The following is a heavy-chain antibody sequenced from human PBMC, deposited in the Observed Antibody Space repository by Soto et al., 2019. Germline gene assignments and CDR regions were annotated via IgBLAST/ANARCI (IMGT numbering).Heavy chain of an antibody. Sequence: PSETLSLTCTVSGGSISNSSYYWGWIRQPPGKGLEWIGSIYYSGSTYYNPSLKSRVTISVDTSKNQFSLKLSSVTAADTAVYYCARPRGYSYGRVDYWGQGTLVTVSS. J-gene: IGHJ4*02. CDR1: GGSISNSSYY. D-gene: IGHD5-18*01. CDR2: IYYSGST. V-gene: IGHV4-39*01. CDR3: ARPRGYSYGRVDY.